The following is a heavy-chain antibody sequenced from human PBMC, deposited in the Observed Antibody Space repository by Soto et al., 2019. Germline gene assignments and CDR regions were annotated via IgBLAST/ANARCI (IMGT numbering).Heavy chain of an antibody. J-gene: IGHJ4*02. CDR3: AIHWLIYHRSDY. CDR1: GGSISSSDYY. V-gene: IGHV4-39*01. D-gene: IGHD2-2*02. Sequence: QLQLQESGPGLVKPPETLSLTCTVSGGSISSSDYYWGWIRQPPGKGLEWIGSVYYDGSTYYHPSFKSRVTISVDTSKNQFSLKLSSVTAADTAVFYCAIHWLIYHRSDYWGQGTLVTVSS. CDR2: VYYDGST.